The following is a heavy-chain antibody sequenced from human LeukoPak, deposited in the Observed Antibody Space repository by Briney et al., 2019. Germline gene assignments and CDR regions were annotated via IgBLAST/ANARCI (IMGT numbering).Heavy chain of an antibody. J-gene: IGHJ6*02. V-gene: IGHV3-53*01. CDR2: IYSGGST. CDR3: ARTPVAGPTYYYGMDV. CDR1: GFTVSSNY. D-gene: IGHD6-19*01. Sequence: GGSLRLSCAASGFTVSSNYMSWVRQAPGKGLEWVSVIYSGGSTYYADSVKGRFTISRDNSKNMLYLQMNSLRAEDTAVYYCARTPVAGPTYYYGMDVWGQGTTVTVSS.